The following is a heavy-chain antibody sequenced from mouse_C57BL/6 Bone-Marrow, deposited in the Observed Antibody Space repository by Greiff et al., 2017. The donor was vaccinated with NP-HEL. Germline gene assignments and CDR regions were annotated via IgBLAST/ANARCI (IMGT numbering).Heavy chain of an antibody. Sequence: EVHLVESGGGLVKPGGSLKLSCAASGFTFSSYTMSWVRQTPEKRLEWVATISGGGGNTYYPDSVKGRFTISRDNAKNTLYLQMSSLRSEDTALYYCARHHYFDYWGQGTTLTVSS. J-gene: IGHJ2*01. V-gene: IGHV5-9*01. CDR1: GFTFSSYT. CDR3: ARHHYFDY. CDR2: ISGGGGNT.